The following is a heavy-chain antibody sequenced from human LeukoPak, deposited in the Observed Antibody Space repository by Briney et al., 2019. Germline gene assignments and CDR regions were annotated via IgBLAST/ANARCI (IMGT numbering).Heavy chain of an antibody. V-gene: IGHV3-21*01. CDR3: ARDIVWLQFEY. CDR1: GFTSSSYS. J-gene: IGHJ4*02. CDR2: ISSCSSYI. D-gene: IGHD5-24*01. Sequence: SGGPLRLSCAAWGFTSSSYSRKGGRQAQGRGGGGVSSISSCSSYIYYADSVKGRFTISRDNANNSLYLQMSSLRVEDTAVYYCARDIVWLQFEYWGQGTLVTVSS.